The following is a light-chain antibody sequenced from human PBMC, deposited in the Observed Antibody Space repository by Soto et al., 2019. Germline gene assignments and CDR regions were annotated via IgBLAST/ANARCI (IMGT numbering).Light chain of an antibody. CDR3: HQYGSLPLT. Sequence: EIVLTQSPGTLSLSPGERATLSCRASQTISTMNLAWYQQKPGQAPRLLIYGTSNRATGIPDRFRGSGSGTDFTLTFSRLEPEDFVVYYCHQYGSLPLTFGGGAKVEIK. CDR2: GTS. V-gene: IGKV3-20*01. J-gene: IGKJ4*01. CDR1: QTISTMN.